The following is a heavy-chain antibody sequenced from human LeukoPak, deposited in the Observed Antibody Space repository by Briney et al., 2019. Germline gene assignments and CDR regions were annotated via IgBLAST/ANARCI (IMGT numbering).Heavy chain of an antibody. CDR1: GGSISSGSYY. Sequence: SQTLSLTCTVSGGSISSGSYYWSWIRQPAGKGLEWIGRIYTSGSTNYNPSLKSRVTISVDTSKNQFSLKLSSVTAADTAVYYCARLAAHTEWLREDYWGQGTLVTVSS. D-gene: IGHD5-12*01. V-gene: IGHV4-61*02. J-gene: IGHJ4*02. CDR3: ARLAAHTEWLREDY. CDR2: IYTSGST.